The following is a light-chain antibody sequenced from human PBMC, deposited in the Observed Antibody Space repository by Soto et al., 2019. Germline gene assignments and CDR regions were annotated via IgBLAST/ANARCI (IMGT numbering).Light chain of an antibody. CDR2: DVS. CDR1: SSDVGGYNY. V-gene: IGLV2-14*01. Sequence: QSVLTQPASVSGSPGQSITISCTGTSSDVGGYNYVSWYQQHPGKAPKLMIYDVSNRPSGVSNRFSGSKSGNTASLTISGLQAVDEADHYCSSYTSSSTYVFGTWTKVTVL. J-gene: IGLJ1*01. CDR3: SSYTSSSTYV.